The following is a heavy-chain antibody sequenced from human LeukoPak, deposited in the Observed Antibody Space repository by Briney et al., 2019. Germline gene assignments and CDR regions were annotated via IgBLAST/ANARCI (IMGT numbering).Heavy chain of an antibody. CDR1: GLAFSAYK. Sequence: GGSLRLSCAASGLAFSAYKMHWVRQAPGKGLVWVSRINTDGSTTSYADSVKGRFTISRDNAKNTLYLQMNSLRAEDTAVYYCASGAAVGSWGQGTLVTVSS. CDR3: ASGAAVGS. J-gene: IGHJ5*02. D-gene: IGHD6-13*01. V-gene: IGHV3-74*01. CDR2: INTDGSTT.